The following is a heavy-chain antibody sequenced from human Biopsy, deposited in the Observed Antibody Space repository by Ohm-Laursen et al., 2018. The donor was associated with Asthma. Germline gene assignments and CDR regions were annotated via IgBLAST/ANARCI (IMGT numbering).Heavy chain of an antibody. V-gene: IGHV3-30*18. Sequence: SLRLSCAASGFTFSSYAMSWVRQAPGKGLEWVAVISYDGSNKYYADSVKGRFTISRDNSKNTLYLQMSSLRAEDTAVYYCAKESGSNYAFDIWGQGTMVTVSS. J-gene: IGHJ3*02. CDR2: ISYDGSNK. CDR1: GFTFSSYA. D-gene: IGHD1-1*01. CDR3: AKESGSNYAFDI.